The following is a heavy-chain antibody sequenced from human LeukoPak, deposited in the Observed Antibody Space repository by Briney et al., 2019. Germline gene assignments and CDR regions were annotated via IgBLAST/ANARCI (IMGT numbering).Heavy chain of an antibody. J-gene: IGHJ3*02. CDR2: INPNSGGT. V-gene: IGHV1-2*02. CDR3: ARDSHRGYAFDI. D-gene: IGHD1-1*01. Sequence: ASVTVSCKASGYTFTGYYMHWVRQAPGQGLEWMGWINPNSGGTNYAQKFQGRVTMTRDTSISTAYMELSRLRSDDTAVYYCARDSHRGYAFDIWGQGTMVTVSS. CDR1: GYTFTGYY.